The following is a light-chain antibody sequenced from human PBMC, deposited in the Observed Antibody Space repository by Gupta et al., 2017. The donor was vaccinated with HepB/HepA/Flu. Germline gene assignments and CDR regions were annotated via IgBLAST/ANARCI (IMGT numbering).Light chain of an antibody. Sequence: QSALTQPRSVSGSPGPSVTISCTGTSSDVGRYNYVSWYQQHPGKAPKLMISDVSKRPSGVPDRFSGSKSGSTASLTISGLQAEDEADYYCCSYAGSYTYVFGTGTRVTVL. CDR2: DVS. J-gene: IGLJ1*01. CDR3: CSYAGSYTYV. CDR1: SSDVGRYNY. V-gene: IGLV2-11*01.